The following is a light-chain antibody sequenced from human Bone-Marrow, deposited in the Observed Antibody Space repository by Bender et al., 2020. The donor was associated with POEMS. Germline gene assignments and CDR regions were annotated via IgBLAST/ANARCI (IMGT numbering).Light chain of an antibody. J-gene: IGLJ2*01. CDR2: DVS. CDR3: TSRTNKRTLV. CDR1: SSDVGAYNY. Sequence: QSALTQPASVSGSPGQSITISCTGTSSDVGAYNYVSWYQQHPGKVPKLMIYDVSNRPSGVSYRFSGSKSGNTASLTISGLQAEDEADYYCTSRTNKRTLVFGGGNRLTVL. V-gene: IGLV2-14*03.